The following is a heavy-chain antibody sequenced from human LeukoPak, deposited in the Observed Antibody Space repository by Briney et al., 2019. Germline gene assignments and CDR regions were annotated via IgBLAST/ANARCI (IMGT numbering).Heavy chain of an antibody. CDR2: IYYSGST. CDR3: ARQSRYSGSYFDY. V-gene: IGHV4-59*08. J-gene: IGHJ4*02. Sequence: SETLSLTCAVYGGSFSGYYWSWIRQPPGKGLEWIGYIYYSGSTNYNPSLKSRVTISVDTSKNQFSLKLSSVTAADTAVYYCARQSRYSGSYFDYWGQGTLVTVSS. CDR1: GGSFSGYY. D-gene: IGHD1-26*01.